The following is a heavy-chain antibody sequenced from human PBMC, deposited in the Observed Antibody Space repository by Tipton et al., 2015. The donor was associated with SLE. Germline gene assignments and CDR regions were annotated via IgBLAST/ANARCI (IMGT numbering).Heavy chain of an antibody. Sequence: TLSLNCTVSGGSISSYYWSWIRQPPGKGLEWIAAFHHSGSTNYNPSLKSRVTLSVDTSKNQFSLKLSSVTAADTAVYYCARFIAVAGIAEYFQHWGQGTLVTVSS. J-gene: IGHJ1*01. CDR3: ARFIAVAGIAEYFQH. D-gene: IGHD6-19*01. CDR1: GGSISSYY. V-gene: IGHV4-59*08. CDR2: FHHSGST.